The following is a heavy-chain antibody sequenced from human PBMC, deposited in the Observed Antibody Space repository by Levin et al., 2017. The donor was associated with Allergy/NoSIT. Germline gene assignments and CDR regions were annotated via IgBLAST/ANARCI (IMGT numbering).Heavy chain of an antibody. D-gene: IGHD5-18*01. CDR1: GGSFSGYY. J-gene: IGHJ3*02. V-gene: IGHV4-34*01. CDR3: ARGWRWIQLWGWAEAFDI. Sequence: SETLSLTCAVYGGSFSGYYWSWIRQPPGKGLEWIGEINHSGSTNYNPSLKSRVTISVDTSKNQFSLKLSSVTAADTAVYYCARGWRWIQLWGWAEAFDIWGQGTMVTVSS. CDR2: INHSGST.